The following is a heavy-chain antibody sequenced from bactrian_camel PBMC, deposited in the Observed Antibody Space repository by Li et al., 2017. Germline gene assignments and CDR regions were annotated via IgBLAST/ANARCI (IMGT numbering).Heavy chain of an antibody. D-gene: IGHD2*01. V-gene: IGHV3S55*01. J-gene: IGHJ4*01. CDR2: IDSDGDT. CDR1: GYTYDTYC. CDR3: AAMKECGGGLCDISRGRCVVDH. Sequence: HVQLVESGGGSVQAGGSLRLSCAARGYTYDTYCMGWFRRPPGKEREGVAVIDSDGDTAYAESLKDRLTISVDNAKNTLYLQINSLKPEDSAMYYCAAMKECGGGLCDISRGRCVVDHWGQGTQVTVS.